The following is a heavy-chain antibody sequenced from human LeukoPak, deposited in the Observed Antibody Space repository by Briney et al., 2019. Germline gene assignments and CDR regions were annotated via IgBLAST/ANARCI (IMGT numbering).Heavy chain of an antibody. CDR3: ARTGDAGFDP. J-gene: IGHJ5*02. Sequence: PGGSLRLSCAASGFSFGSYSMNWVRQTPERGLEWLSFISTTGTFIKYADSVRGRFNVSRVNAKNSLYLHMNALRVEDTATYYCARTGDAGFDPWGQGTLVIVSS. V-gene: IGHV3-21*04. CDR1: GFSFGSYS. CDR2: ISTTGTFI. D-gene: IGHD2-21*01.